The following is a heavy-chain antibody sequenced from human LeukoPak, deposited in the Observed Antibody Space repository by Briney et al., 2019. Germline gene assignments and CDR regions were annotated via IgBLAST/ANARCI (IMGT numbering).Heavy chain of an antibody. Sequence: GGSLRLSCAASGFTLSSYGMHWVRQAPDKGLEWVALISSYGSNEYYADSVKGRFTVSRDNSKNTLYLQMNSLSVEDPAVYYCAKDMGHISMLSGDWGQGTLVNVSS. CDR3: AKDMGHISMLSGD. CDR2: ISSYGSNE. D-gene: IGHD3-16*01. J-gene: IGHJ4*02. CDR1: GFTLSSYG. V-gene: IGHV3-30*18.